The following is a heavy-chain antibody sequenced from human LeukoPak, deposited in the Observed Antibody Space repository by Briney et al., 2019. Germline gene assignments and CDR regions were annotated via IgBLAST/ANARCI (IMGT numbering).Heavy chain of an antibody. J-gene: IGHJ4*02. Sequence: GGSLRLSCAASGFTFSSYAMHWVRQAPGKGLEGVAVISYDGSNKYYADSVKRRFTISRDNSHNTLYLQINSLRAEDTAVYYCARTTSYGHYRMGDFSVLSLDYWGQGTLVTVSS. CDR2: ISYDGSNK. V-gene: IGHV3-30*04. CDR1: GFTFSSYA. CDR3: ARTTSYGHYRMGDFSVLSLDY. D-gene: IGHD4-17*01.